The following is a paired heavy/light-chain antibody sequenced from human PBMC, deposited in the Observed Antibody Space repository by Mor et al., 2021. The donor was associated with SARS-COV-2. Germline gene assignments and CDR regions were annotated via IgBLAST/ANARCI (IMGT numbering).Heavy chain of an antibody. CDR2: ITGGGDAT. D-gene: IGHD4-17*01. CDR1: GFTFSAYA. CDR3: TKGMTNYGDRTPD. V-gene: IGHV3-23*01. Sequence: EVQLLESGGGLVHSGGSLRLACEASGFTFSAYAMTWARQAPGKGLEWVSTITGGGDATHYADSVKGRFTISRDNSKNTLFLQMNSLKVEDTAVYFCTKGMTNYGDRTPDWGQGTLVTVSS. J-gene: IGHJ4*02.
Light chain of an antibody. CDR1: QSVRSSY. CDR3: QQYGGSPLYT. V-gene: IGKV3-20*01. Sequence: EVVLTQSPGTLSLSPGERATLSCRASQSVRSSYLTWFQQKPGQPPRLLIYGASTRATGIPARFSGSGSGTDFTLTISSLEPEDFAVYYCQQYGGSPLYTFGQGTKLEIK. J-gene: IGKJ2*01. CDR2: GAS.